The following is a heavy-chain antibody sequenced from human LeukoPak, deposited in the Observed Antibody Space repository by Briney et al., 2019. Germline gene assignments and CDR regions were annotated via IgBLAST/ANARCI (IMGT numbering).Heavy chain of an antibody. CDR1: GFTFSSYA. V-gene: IGHV3-64*01. CDR3: ARSDHLSIAAAGIFDY. Sequence: GGSLRLSCAASGFTFSSYAMHWVRQAPGKGLEYVSAISSNGGSTYYANSVKGRFTIYRDNSKNTLYLQMGSLRAEDMAVYYCARSDHLSIAAAGIFDYWGQGTLVTVSS. CDR2: ISSNGGST. J-gene: IGHJ4*02. D-gene: IGHD6-13*01.